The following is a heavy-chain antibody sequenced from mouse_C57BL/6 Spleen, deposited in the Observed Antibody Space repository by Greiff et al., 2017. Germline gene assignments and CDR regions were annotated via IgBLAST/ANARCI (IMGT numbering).Heavy chain of an antibody. CDR1: GFSLTSYG. Sequence: VQLVESGPGLVQPSQCLSITCTVSGFSLTSYGVHWVRQSPGKGLEWLGVIWSGGSTDYNAAFISRLSIIKDNSKSQVFFKMNSLQADDTAIYYWARTPAPYARDYWGQGTSVTVSS. J-gene: IGHJ4*01. CDR2: IWSGGST. V-gene: IGHV2-2*01. CDR3: ARTPAPYARDY.